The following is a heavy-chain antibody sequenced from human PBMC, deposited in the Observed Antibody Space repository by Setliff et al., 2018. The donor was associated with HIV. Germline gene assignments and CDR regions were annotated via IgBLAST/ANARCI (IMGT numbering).Heavy chain of an antibody. CDR1: GGSISNYY. Sequence: SETLSLTCTVSGGSISNYYWSWIRQPAGKGLEWIGRIYTSGSTNYNPSLKSRVTMSVDTSKNQFSLKLSSVTAADTAVYYCARGGYYGSGSYGRWFDPWGQGTLVTVSS. D-gene: IGHD3-10*01. CDR2: IYTSGST. V-gene: IGHV4-4*07. CDR3: ARGGYYGSGSYGRWFDP. J-gene: IGHJ5*02.